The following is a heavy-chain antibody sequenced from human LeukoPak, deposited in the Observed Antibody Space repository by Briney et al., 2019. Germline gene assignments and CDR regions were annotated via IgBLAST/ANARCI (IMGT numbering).Heavy chain of an antibody. CDR3: ARDEYSYGSRTHPYFFDY. Sequence: RPSETLSLTCTVSGGSISGDYWSWIRQPPGKGLEWIGRIYYSGSTYYNPSLKSRVTISLDTSKNQFSLKLSSVTAADTALYYCARDEYSYGSRTHPYFFDYWGQGTLVTVSS. CDR1: GGSISGDY. J-gene: IGHJ4*02. CDR2: IYYSGST. D-gene: IGHD5-18*01. V-gene: IGHV4-59*12.